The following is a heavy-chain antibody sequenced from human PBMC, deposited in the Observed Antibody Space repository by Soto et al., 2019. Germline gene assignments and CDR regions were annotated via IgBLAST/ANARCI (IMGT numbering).Heavy chain of an antibody. Sequence: QVQLVQSGAEVTKPGASVKVSCRASGYTFTTYDINWVRQATGQGLEWMGWMSPNSGATGYAQKFQXXVXMXXDTSISTAYMELSNLRSEDTAIYCCARGVDAGVDVWGQGTTVTVSS. J-gene: IGHJ6*02. CDR2: MSPNSGAT. V-gene: IGHV1-8*01. CDR1: GYTFTTYD. CDR3: ARGVDAGVDV. D-gene: IGHD1-1*01.